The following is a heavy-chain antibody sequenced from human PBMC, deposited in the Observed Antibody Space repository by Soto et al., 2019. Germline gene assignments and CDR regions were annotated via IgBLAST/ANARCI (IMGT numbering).Heavy chain of an antibody. CDR2: IYSGGST. CDR1: GFTFSDYY. J-gene: IGHJ6*02. CDR3: ARCYYYYYGMDV. Sequence: PGGSLRLSCAASGFTFSDYYMSWIRQAPGKGLEWVSVIYSGGSTYYADSVKGRFTISRDNSKNTLYLQMNSLRAEDTAVYYCARCYYYYYGMDVWGQGTTVTVSS. V-gene: IGHV3-53*01.